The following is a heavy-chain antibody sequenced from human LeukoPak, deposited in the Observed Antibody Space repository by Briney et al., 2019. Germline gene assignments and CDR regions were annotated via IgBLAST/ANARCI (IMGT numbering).Heavy chain of an antibody. CDR1: GFSLSTSGVG. CDR2: IYWDDDK. V-gene: IGHV2-5*02. CDR3: AHRRAYGDYDWFDP. Sequence: SGPTLVKPTQTLTLTCTFSGFSLSTSGVGVGWIRQPPGKALEWLALIYWDDDKRYSPSLKSRLTITKDTSKNQVVLTMTNMDPVDTATYYCAHRRAYGDYDWFDPWGQGTLVTVSS. D-gene: IGHD4-17*01. J-gene: IGHJ5*02.